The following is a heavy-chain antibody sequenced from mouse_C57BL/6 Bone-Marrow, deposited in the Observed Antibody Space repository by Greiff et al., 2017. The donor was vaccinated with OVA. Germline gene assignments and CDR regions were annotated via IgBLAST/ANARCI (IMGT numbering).Heavy chain of an antibody. V-gene: IGHV1-82*01. CDR1: GYAFSSSW. CDR3: ARPPFYFGC. CDR2: IYPRSGNT. J-gene: IGHJ2*01. Sequence: QVQLQQSGPELVKPGASVKISCKASGYAFSSSWMNWVKQRPGKGLEWIGEIYPRSGNTYYNEKFKGKATLTADKSSSTAYMELHSLTSEDSAVYFCARPPFYFGCWGQGATLTVSS.